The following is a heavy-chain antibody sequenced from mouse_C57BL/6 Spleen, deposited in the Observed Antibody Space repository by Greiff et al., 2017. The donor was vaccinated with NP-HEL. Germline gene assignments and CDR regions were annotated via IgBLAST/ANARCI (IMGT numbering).Heavy chain of an antibody. J-gene: IGHJ3*01. Sequence: VQLQQSGPELVKPGASVKISCKASGYTFTDYYMNWVKQSHGKSLEWIGDINPNNGGTSYNQKFKGKATLTVDKSSSTAYMELRSLTSEDSAVYYCAHRAWFAYWGQGTLVTVSA. CDR3: AHRAWFAY. CDR2: INPNNGGT. CDR1: GYTFTDYY. V-gene: IGHV1-26*01.